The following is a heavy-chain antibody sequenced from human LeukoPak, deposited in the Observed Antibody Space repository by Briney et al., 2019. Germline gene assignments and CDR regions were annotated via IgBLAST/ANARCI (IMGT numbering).Heavy chain of an antibody. J-gene: IGHJ4*02. Sequence: SETLSLTCTVSGYSISSGYYWGWIRQPPGKGLEWIGSIHYSARIYYNPSLKSRVSISVDTSKNQFSLKLSSVTAADTAMYYSARDSDGSSDFDYWGQGTLVTVSS. CDR1: GYSISSGYY. D-gene: IGHD5-24*01. CDR3: ARDSDGSSDFDY. CDR2: IHYSARI. V-gene: IGHV4-38-2*02.